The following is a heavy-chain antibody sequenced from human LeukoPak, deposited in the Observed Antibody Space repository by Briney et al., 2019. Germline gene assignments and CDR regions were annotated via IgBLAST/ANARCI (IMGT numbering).Heavy chain of an antibody. D-gene: IGHD3-10*01. V-gene: IGHV3-23*01. CDR3: ATSRPAMVRQTFWADSWRFDP. CDR1: GFSFSNYA. CDR2: ISGSGGTT. J-gene: IGHJ5*02. Sequence: GGSLRLSCAASGFSFSNYAMSWVRQAPGKGLEWVSGISGSGGTTYYADSVKGHFTISRDNSKNTLYLQMNSLRAEDTAVYYCATSRPAMVRQTFWADSWRFDPWGQGTLVTVSS.